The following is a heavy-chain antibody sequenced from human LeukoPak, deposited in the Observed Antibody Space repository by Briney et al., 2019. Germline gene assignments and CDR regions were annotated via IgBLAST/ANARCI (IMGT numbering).Heavy chain of an antibody. D-gene: IGHD3-3*01. Sequence: GSSVKVSCKASGGTFSSYAISWVRQAPGQGLEWMGGIIPIFGTANYAQKFQGRVTITTDESTSTAYMELSSLRSEDTAVYYCARWSGPVIGRDYFDYWGQGTLVTVSS. V-gene: IGHV1-69*05. CDR1: GGTFSSYA. CDR3: ARWSGPVIGRDYFDY. J-gene: IGHJ4*02. CDR2: IIPIFGTA.